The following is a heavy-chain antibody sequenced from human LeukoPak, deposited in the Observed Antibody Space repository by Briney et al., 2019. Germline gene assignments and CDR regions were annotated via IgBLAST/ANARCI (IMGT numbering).Heavy chain of an antibody. Sequence: GGSLRLSCAASGFTFSDYYMSWIRQAPGKGLGWVSYISSSSSYTNYADSVKGRFTISRDNAKNSLYLQMNSLRAEDTAVYYCARDLEYCSGGSCYRAIDYWGQGTLVTVSS. CDR2: ISSSSSYT. D-gene: IGHD2-15*01. V-gene: IGHV3-11*05. CDR3: ARDLEYCSGGSCYRAIDY. J-gene: IGHJ4*02. CDR1: GFTFSDYY.